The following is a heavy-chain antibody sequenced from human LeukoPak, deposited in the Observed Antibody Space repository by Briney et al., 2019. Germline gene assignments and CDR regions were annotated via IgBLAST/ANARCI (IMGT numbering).Heavy chain of an antibody. CDR2: ISSSSSYI. CDR3: ARVVRPYYMDV. Sequence: GGSLRLSCAASGFTFSSYSMNWVRQAPGKGPEWVSSISSSSSYIYYADSVKGRFTISRDNAKNSLYLQMNSLRAEDTAVYYCARVVRPYYMDVWGKGTTVTVSS. CDR1: GFTFSSYS. V-gene: IGHV3-21*01. J-gene: IGHJ6*03.